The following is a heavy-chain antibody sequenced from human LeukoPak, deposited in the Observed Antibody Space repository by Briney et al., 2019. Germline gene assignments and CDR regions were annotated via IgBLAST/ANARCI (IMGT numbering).Heavy chain of an antibody. CDR2: MNEDGSEK. CDR3: ARDRGYSNFDY. Sequence: PGGSLRLSCAASGFTVSSNYMSWVRQAPGKGLEWVANMNEDGSEKNYVDSVKGRFTISRDNAQDSLYLQLNSLRAEDTAVYYCARDRGYSNFDYWGQGTLLTVSS. CDR1: GFTVSSNY. J-gene: IGHJ4*02. V-gene: IGHV3-7*01. D-gene: IGHD4-11*01.